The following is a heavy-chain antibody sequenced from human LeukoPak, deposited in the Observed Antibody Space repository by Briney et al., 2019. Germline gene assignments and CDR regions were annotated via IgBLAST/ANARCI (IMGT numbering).Heavy chain of an antibody. CDR3: ARDEERITMVRGVINPNYYYYYAMDV. CDR2: ITSSNNI. J-gene: IGHJ6*02. CDR1: GFTFSNYA. Sequence: GGSLRLSCAASGFTFSNYAMNWVRQGPGKGLECVSSITSSNNIYYADSVKGRFTISRDNSKNTLYLQMNSLRAEDTAVYYCARDEERITMVRGVINPNYYYYYAMDVWGQGTTVTVSS. D-gene: IGHD3-10*01. V-gene: IGHV3-69-1*01.